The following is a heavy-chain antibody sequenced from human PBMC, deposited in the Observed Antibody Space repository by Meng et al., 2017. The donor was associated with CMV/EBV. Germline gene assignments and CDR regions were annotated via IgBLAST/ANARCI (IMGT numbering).Heavy chain of an antibody. D-gene: IGHD2-2*01. Sequence: GESLKISCAASGFTFSSYWMHWVRQAPGKGLVWVSRINSDGSSTSYADSVKGRFTISRDNAKNTLYLQMNSLRAEDTAVYYCARAVRVYCSSTSCYIDYWGQGTLVTVSS. V-gene: IGHV3-74*01. CDR3: ARAVRVYCSSTSCYIDY. CDR2: INSDGSST. J-gene: IGHJ4*02. CDR1: GFTFSSYW.